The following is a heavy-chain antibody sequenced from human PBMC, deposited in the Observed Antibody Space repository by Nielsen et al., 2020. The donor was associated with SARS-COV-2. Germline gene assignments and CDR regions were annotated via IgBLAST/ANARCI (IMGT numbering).Heavy chain of an antibody. Sequence: ASVKVSCKASGYTFTSYYMHWVRQAPGQGLEWTGIINPSDGSTTYAQKFQGRVTMTRDTSTRTVYMELRSLRSEDTAVYYCARDDTVTMYYYSYYGMDVWGQGTTVTVSS. D-gene: IGHD4-17*01. CDR1: GYTFTSYY. CDR2: INPSDGST. J-gene: IGHJ6*02. V-gene: IGHV1-46*01. CDR3: ARDDTVTMYYYSYYGMDV.